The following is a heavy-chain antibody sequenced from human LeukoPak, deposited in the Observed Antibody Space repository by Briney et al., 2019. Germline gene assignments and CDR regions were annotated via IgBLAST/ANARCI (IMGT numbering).Heavy chain of an antibody. CDR3: ATKDGMNDAFDI. Sequence: ASVKVSCKVSGYTLTELSMHWVRQAPGKGLEWMGGLDPEDGETIYAQKFQGRVTMTEDTSTDTAYMELSSLRSEDTAVYYCATKDGMNDAFDIWGQGTMVTVSS. D-gene: IGHD1-14*01. J-gene: IGHJ3*02. CDR1: GYTLTELS. CDR2: LDPEDGET. V-gene: IGHV1-24*01.